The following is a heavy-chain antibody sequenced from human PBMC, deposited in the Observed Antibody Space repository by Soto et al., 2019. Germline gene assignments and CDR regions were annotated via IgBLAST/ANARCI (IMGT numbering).Heavy chain of an antibody. J-gene: IGHJ4*02. CDR3: TRGSIAAAVLPFDY. CDR2: IYHSGST. CDR1: GYSFSSGYY. Sequence: SETLSLTCAVSGYSFSSGYYWGWIRQPPGKGLEWIGTIYHSGSTYYNPSLKSRVTISVDTSKNQFSLKLSSVTAADTAVYYCTRGSIAAAVLPFDYWGQGILVTVPS. D-gene: IGHD6-13*01. V-gene: IGHV4-38-2*01.